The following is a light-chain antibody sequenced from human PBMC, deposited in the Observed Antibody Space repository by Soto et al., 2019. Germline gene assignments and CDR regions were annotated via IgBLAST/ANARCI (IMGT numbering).Light chain of an antibody. V-gene: IGLV1-47*02. CDR3: AAWDDSLSGVV. Sequence: QSVVTQPPSVSGTLGQRVTIFCSGRRSNIGSNLVYWYQQLPGTAPKLLIFSNDQRPSGVPDRFSGSRSGTSASLAISGLRSEDEGDYYCAAWDDSLSGVVFGGGTKLTVL. J-gene: IGLJ2*01. CDR2: SND. CDR1: RSNIGSNL.